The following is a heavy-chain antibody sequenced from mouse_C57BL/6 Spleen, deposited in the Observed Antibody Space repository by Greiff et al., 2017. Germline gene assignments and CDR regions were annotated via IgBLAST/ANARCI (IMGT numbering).Heavy chain of an antibody. CDR3: ARRVITTVVATRYFDY. J-gene: IGHJ2*01. Sequence: EVQLVESGGDLVKPGGSLKLSCAASGFTFSSYGMSWVRQTPDKRLEWVATISSGGSYTYYPDSVKGRFTISRDNAKNTLYLQMGSLKSEDTAMYYCARRVITTVVATRYFDYWGQGTTLTVSS. CDR1: GFTFSSYG. V-gene: IGHV5-6*01. CDR2: ISSGGSYT. D-gene: IGHD1-1*01.